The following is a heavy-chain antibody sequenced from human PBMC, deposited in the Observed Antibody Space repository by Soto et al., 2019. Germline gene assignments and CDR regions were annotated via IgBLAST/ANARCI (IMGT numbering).Heavy chain of an antibody. V-gene: IGHV3-48*03. CDR1: GLSFNTYE. Sequence: LRLSCAASGLSFNTYEMNWVRQAPGKGLEWVSYISTSGSTIYYADSVKGRFTISRDNGKNSLYLQMNSLRAEDTAVYYCAYGGSCDYWGQGTQVTVSS. J-gene: IGHJ4*02. CDR2: ISTSGSTI. CDR3: AYGGSCDY. D-gene: IGHD1-26*01.